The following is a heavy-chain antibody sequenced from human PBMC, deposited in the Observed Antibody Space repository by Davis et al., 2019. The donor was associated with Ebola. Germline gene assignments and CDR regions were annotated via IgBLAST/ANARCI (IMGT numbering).Heavy chain of an antibody. CDR3: ARDPGLKAALHAFDP. CDR1: GFTFSSYA. V-gene: IGHV3-21*01. D-gene: IGHD2-15*01. CDR2: ISSSSSYI. J-gene: IGHJ5*02. Sequence: PGGSLRLSCAASGFTFSSYAMSWVRQAPGKGLEWVSSISSSSSYIYYADSVKGRFTISRDNAKNSLYLQMNSLRAEDTAVYYCARDPGLKAALHAFDPWGQGTLVTVSS.